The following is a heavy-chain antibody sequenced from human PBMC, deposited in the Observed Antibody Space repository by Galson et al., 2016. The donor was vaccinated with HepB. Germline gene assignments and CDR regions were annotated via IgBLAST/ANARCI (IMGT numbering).Heavy chain of an antibody. CDR1: GDTFNYY. V-gene: IGHV1-46*02. CDR2: ITPSGGGI. Sequence: SVKVSCKASGDTFNYYIHWVRQAPGQGLEWMGIITPSGGGIHYAQKFQDRVTMTRDTSTSTMYMELSSLRSDDTAIYYCASGDEGYLFDPWGQGTLVTVS. CDR3: ASGDEGYLFDP. D-gene: IGHD7-27*01. J-gene: IGHJ5*02.